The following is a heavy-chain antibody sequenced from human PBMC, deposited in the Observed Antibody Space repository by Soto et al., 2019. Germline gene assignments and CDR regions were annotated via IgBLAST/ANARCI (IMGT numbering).Heavy chain of an antibody. CDR2: IYHSGST. CDR3: ARSQVVPAAILWFDP. D-gene: IGHD2-2*02. CDR1: GGSISSGGYS. V-gene: IGHV4-30-2*01. Sequence: SETLSLTCAVSGGSISSGGYSWSWIRQPPGKGLEWIGYIYHSGSTYYNPSLKSRVTISVDRSKNQFSLKLSSVTAADTAVYYCARSQVVPAAILWFDPWGQGTLVTVSS. J-gene: IGHJ5*02.